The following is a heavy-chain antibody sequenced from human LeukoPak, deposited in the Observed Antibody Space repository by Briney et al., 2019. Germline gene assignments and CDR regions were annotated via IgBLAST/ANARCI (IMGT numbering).Heavy chain of an antibody. D-gene: IGHD2-21*01. CDR2: IIPILGIA. CDR1: GGTFSSYT. J-gene: IGHJ4*02. V-gene: IGHV1-69*04. Sequence: ASVKVSCKASGGTFSSYTISWVRQAPGQGLEWMGRIIPILGIANYAQKFQGRVTITADKSTSTAYMELSSLRSEDTAVYYCARDCGGDCYSGYWGQGTLVTVSS. CDR3: ARDCGGDCYSGY.